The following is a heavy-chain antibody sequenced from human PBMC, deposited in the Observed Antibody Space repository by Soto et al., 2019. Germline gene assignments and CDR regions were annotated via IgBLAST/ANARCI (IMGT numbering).Heavy chain of an antibody. CDR3: AKRGTLTGAPGTVDV. CDR2: ISGSGGST. V-gene: IGHV3-23*01. CDR1: GFTFSGYA. J-gene: IGHJ6*02. D-gene: IGHD1-1*01. Sequence: GGSLRLSCAASGFTFSGYAMIWVRQAPGKGLEWVSAISGSGGSTYYADSVKGRFTISRDNSKNTLYLQMNSLRAEDTAVYYCAKRGTLTGAPGTVDVWGQGTTVTVSS.